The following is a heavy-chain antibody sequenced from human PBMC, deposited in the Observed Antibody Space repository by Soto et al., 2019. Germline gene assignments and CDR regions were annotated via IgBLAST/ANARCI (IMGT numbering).Heavy chain of an antibody. D-gene: IGHD5-18*01. J-gene: IGHJ4*02. V-gene: IGHV1-46*03. CDR3: ARGYTYNYFDY. Sequence: ASVKVSCKASGYTFTSYYMYWVRQAPGQGLEWMGIINPSGGSTSYAQKVQGRVTMTSDTSTSTVYMELSSLRSDDTAVYYCARGYTYNYFDYWGQGTLVTVSS. CDR1: GYTFTSYY. CDR2: INPSGGST.